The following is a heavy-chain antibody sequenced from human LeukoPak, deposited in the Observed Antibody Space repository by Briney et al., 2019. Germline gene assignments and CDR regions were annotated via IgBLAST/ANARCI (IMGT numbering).Heavy chain of an antibody. Sequence: GGSLRLSCTASGFAFSSHWMSWVRQAPGKGLEGVANIKEDGSEKEYVDSLKGRFTISRDNAKNSLYLQMNSLRADDTAVYYCARGVGRLLDYWGQGTLVTVSS. CDR3: ARGVGRLLDY. CDR2: IKEDGSEK. CDR1: GFAFSSHW. D-gene: IGHD3-3*01. J-gene: IGHJ4*02. V-gene: IGHV3-7*01.